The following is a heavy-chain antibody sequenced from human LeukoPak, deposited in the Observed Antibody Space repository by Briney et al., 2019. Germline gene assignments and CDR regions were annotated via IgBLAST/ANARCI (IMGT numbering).Heavy chain of an antibody. V-gene: IGHV3-7*01. J-gene: IGHJ4*02. Sequence: GGSLRLSCAASGFTFSNYWMTWVRQAPGKGLEWVANIEQDGSEKYYVDSVKGRFTISRDNAKNSLFLQMDSLRVEDTAVYYCARDRSSGWSRVFDYWGQGTLVTVSS. CDR3: ARDRSSGWSRVFDY. D-gene: IGHD6-19*01. CDR1: GFTFSNYW. CDR2: IEQDGSEK.